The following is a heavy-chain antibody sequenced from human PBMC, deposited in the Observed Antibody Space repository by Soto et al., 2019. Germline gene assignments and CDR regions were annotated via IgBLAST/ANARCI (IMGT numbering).Heavy chain of an antibody. V-gene: IGHV1-8*01. CDR3: ARGRLTMVRGVGNWFDP. J-gene: IGHJ5*02. CDR1: GYTFTSYD. Sequence: ASVKVSCKASGYTFTSYDINWVRQATGQGLEWMGWMNPNSGNTGYAQKFQGRVTMTRNTSISTAYMELSSLRSEDTAVYYCARGRLTMVRGVGNWFDPWGQGTPVTVSS. D-gene: IGHD3-10*01. CDR2: MNPNSGNT.